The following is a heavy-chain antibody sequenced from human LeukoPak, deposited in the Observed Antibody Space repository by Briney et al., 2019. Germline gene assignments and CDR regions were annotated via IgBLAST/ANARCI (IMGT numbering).Heavy chain of an antibody. V-gene: IGHV4-34*01. Sequence: PSETLSLTCAVYGGSFSGYYWSWIRQPPGKGLEWIGEINHSGSTNYNPSLKSRVTISVDTSKNQFSLKLSSVTAADTAVYYCARDRGTFDPWGQGTLVTVSS. CDR1: GGSFSGYY. J-gene: IGHJ5*02. CDR3: ARDRGTFDP. D-gene: IGHD3-16*01. CDR2: INHSGST.